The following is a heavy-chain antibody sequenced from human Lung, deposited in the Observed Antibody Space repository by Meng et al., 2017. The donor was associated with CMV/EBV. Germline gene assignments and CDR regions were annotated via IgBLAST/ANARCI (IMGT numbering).Heavy chain of an antibody. CDR2: ISSDGSNK. CDR1: GFTFSNYG. D-gene: IGHD3-22*01. CDR3: ARDRLYYYDTSGYYYPRYFQH. J-gene: IGHJ1*01. V-gene: IGHV3-30*03. Sequence: GESLKISCAASGFTFSNYGMHWVRQAPGKGLDWVAVISSDGSNKEYADPVKGRFTISRDNSKNTLYLHMNSLRAEDTAVYYCARDRLYYYDTSGYYYPRYFQHWGQGTLVTVSS.